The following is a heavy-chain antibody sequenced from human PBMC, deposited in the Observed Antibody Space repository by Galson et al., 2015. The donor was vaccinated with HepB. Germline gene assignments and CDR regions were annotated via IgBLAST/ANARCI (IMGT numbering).Heavy chain of an antibody. CDR2: ISAYNGNT. CDR3: ARVRSSSWYFDL. V-gene: IGHV1-18*01. J-gene: IGHJ2*01. D-gene: IGHD6-13*01. Sequence: QSGAEVKKPGECLTISCKASGYTFTSYGISWVRQAPGQGLEWMGWISAYNGNTNYAQKLQGRVTMTTDTSTSTAYMELRSLRSDDTAVYYCARVRSSSWYFDLWGRGTLVTVSS. CDR1: GYTFTSYG.